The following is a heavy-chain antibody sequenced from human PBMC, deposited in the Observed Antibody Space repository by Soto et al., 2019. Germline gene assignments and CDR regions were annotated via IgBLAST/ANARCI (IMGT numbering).Heavy chain of an antibody. CDR1: GFTFSSYA. Sequence: GGSLRLSCAASGFTFSSYAMSWVRQAPGKGLEWVSAISGSGGSTYYADSVKGRFTISRDNSKNTLYLQMNSLRAEDTAVYYCAKSAEGSSYDLYYYYGMDVCGQGTTVTVYS. V-gene: IGHV3-23*01. CDR3: AKSAEGSSYDLYYYYGMDV. D-gene: IGHD6-6*01. CDR2: ISGSGGST. J-gene: IGHJ6*02.